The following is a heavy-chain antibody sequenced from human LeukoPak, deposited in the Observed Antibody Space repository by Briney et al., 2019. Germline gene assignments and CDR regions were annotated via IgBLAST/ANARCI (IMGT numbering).Heavy chain of an antibody. Sequence: GGSLRLSCAASGFTFSGSVMHWVRQASGKGLEWVGRIRGKDNNYATTYGESVKGRFTISRDDSQNTAYLQMNSLKTEDTAMYYCTRQNRGPSWFDPWGQGTLVTVSS. CDR3: TRQNRGPSWFDP. CDR2: IRGKDNNYAT. CDR1: GFTFSGSV. D-gene: IGHD3-10*01. J-gene: IGHJ5*02. V-gene: IGHV3-73*01.